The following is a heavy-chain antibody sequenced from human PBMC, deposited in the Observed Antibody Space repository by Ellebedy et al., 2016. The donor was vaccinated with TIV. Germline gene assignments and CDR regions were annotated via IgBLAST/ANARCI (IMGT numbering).Heavy chain of an antibody. CDR3: VTGLLMSIPY. Sequence: GESLKISCSGSGFTFSTYAIHWVRQAPGKGLTYVSAINSNGDTTDYADSVQGRFTISRDNSKNTVYLQMSVLTTEDTAVYYCVTGLLMSIPYWGQGTLVTVSS. CDR1: GFTFSTYA. CDR2: INSNGDTT. J-gene: IGHJ4*01. V-gene: IGHV3-64D*09. D-gene: IGHD2-2*02.